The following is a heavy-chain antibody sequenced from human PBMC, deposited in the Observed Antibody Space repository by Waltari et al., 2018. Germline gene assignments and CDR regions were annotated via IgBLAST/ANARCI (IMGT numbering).Heavy chain of an antibody. Sequence: QVQLQQSGPGLVKPSQTLSLTCAVSGDSLFTTCVAWNWIRQSPSRGLEWQGRTYYRSQWRNDYALSVKGRITVNPDTSKNHFSLQLDSVTPDDTAVYYCARGKFTAFDIWGQGTMVTVSS. CDR3: ARGKFTAFDI. CDR2: TYYRSQWRN. J-gene: IGHJ3*02. V-gene: IGHV6-1*01. CDR1: GDSLFTTCVA.